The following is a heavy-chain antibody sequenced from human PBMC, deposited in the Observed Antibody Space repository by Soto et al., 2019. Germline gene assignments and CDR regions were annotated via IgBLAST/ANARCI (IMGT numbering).Heavy chain of an antibody. CDR3: ASNVRTGTTRHYYYGMDV. D-gene: IGHD1-1*01. V-gene: IGHV1-24*01. J-gene: IGHJ6*02. Sequence: VSAKISLTVAGSAITDVSVHLCLEAPGKGLEWMGGFDPEDGETIYAQKFQGRVTMTEDTSTDTAYMELSSLRSEDTVVYYCASNVRTGTTRHYYYGMDVWGQRTTVIGSS. CDR2: FDPEDGET. CDR1: GSAITDVS.